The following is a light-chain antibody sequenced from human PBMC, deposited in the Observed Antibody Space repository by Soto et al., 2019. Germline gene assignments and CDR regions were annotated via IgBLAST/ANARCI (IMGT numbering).Light chain of an antibody. CDR3: HQYDRSPWT. V-gene: IGKV3-20*01. Sequence: EILLTQSPGTLSLSPGERVTLSCRASPSVSSSYLAWYQQKPGQAPRLLIYGASRRPAGIPDRFSGSGSGRDFTVTISRLEPDDFAVYYWHQYDRSPWTFGQGTKVEIK. J-gene: IGKJ1*01. CDR1: PSVSSSY. CDR2: GAS.